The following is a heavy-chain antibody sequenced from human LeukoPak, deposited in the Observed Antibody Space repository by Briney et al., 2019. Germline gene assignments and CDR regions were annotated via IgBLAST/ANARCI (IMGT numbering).Heavy chain of an antibody. V-gene: IGHV3-74*01. Sequence: GGSLRLSCAASGFTFKLYWMHWVRQVPGKRPVWVSRINNDGSGTTYADSVKGRFTISRDDAKNTLYLQMNSLRAEDTAVYYCVRGGESTWSWGQGTLVTVSS. D-gene: IGHD2-15*01. CDR2: INNDGSGT. J-gene: IGHJ5*02. CDR1: GFTFKLYW. CDR3: VRGGESTWS.